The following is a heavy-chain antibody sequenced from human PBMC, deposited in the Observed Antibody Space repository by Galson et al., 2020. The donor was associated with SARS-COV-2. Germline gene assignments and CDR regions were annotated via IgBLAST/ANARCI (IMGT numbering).Heavy chain of an antibody. J-gene: IGHJ4*02. CDR2: IYYSGST. Sequence: ASETLSLTCTVSGGSISSGGYYWSWIRQHPGKGLEWIGYIYYSGSTYYNPSLKSRVTISVDTSKNQFSLKLSSVTAADTAVYYCARFSGCGGSCYLPGHSEREVNFYYWGQGTLVTVSS. CDR1: GGSISSGGYY. CDR3: ARFSGCGGSCYLPGHSEREVNFYY. D-gene: IGHD2-15*01. V-gene: IGHV4-31*03.